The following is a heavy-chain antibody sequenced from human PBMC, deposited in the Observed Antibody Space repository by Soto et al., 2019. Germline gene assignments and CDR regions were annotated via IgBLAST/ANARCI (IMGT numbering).Heavy chain of an antibody. J-gene: IGHJ4*02. CDR1: GGSISSSSYY. D-gene: IGHD6-19*01. CDR2: IYYSGST. Sequence: QLQLQEPGPGLVKPSETLSLTCTVSGGSISSSSYYWGWIRQPPGKGLEWIGSIYYSGSTYYNPSLKSRVTISVDTSKNQFSLKLSSVTAADTAVYYCARAKTKGYSSGWSLFDYWGQGTLVTVSS. CDR3: ARAKTKGYSSGWSLFDY. V-gene: IGHV4-39*01.